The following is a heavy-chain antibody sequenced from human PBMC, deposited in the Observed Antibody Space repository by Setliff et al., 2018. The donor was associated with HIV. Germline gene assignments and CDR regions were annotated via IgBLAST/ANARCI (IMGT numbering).Heavy chain of an antibody. CDR3: ARSTAEIAVAGI. D-gene: IGHD6-19*01. V-gene: IGHV4-61*08. CDR2: ISYRGTT. Sequence: KPSETLSLTCTVSGDSISSSAYCWSWIRQPPGKGLEWIGYISYRGTTNYNPSLKSRVTILVDTSKKQFSLNLTSVTAADTAVYYCARSTAEIAVAGIWGQGTMVTVSS. J-gene: IGHJ3*02. CDR1: GDSISSSAYC.